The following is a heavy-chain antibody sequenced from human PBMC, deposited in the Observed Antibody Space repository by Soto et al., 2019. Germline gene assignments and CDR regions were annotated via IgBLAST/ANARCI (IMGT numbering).Heavy chain of an antibody. Sequence: ASVKVSCKASGHTFTGHHMHWVRQAPGQGLEWMGYIDLDNDNRAYAQKFQGRVTTTRDTSITTAYMELTGLRSDDTAVYFCGLEPTGTGGFGYCGQGTLVTVSS. V-gene: IGHV1-2*02. CDR1: GHTFTGHH. D-gene: IGHD7-27*01. J-gene: IGHJ4*02. CDR3: GLEPTGTGGFGY. CDR2: IDLDNDNR.